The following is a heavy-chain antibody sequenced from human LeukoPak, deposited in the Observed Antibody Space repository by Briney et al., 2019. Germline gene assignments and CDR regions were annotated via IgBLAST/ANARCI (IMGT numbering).Heavy chain of an antibody. V-gene: IGHV1-18*01. J-gene: IGHJ4*02. Sequence: ASVKVSCKASGYTFTTYGIAWVRQAPGQRPKWMGWINPYNGNTDFAQKLQRRVTLTTDTSTSTAYMELRSLRSDDTAMYYCARGGSGWFSDSWGQGTLVTVSS. CDR3: ARGGSGWFSDS. CDR1: GYTFTTYG. D-gene: IGHD6-19*01. CDR2: INPYNGNT.